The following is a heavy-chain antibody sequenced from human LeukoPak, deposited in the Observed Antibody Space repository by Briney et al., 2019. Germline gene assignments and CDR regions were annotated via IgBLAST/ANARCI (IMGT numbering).Heavy chain of an antibody. Sequence: GGSLRLSCAASGFTFSSYWMSWVRQAPGKGLEWVANIKQDGGEKYYVDSVKGRFTISRDNAKNSLYLQMNSLRAEDTAVYYCARPRGIRWAVLGIDYWGQGTLVTVSS. CDR1: GFTFSSYW. D-gene: IGHD6-13*01. CDR3: ARPRGIRWAVLGIDY. J-gene: IGHJ4*02. V-gene: IGHV3-7*03. CDR2: IKQDGGEK.